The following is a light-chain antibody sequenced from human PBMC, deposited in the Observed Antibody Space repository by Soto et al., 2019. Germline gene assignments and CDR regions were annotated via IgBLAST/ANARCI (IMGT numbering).Light chain of an antibody. CDR1: QGIRSY. CDR2: GAS. Sequence: DIQLTQSPFFLSASVGDRVTITCRASQGIRSYLAWYQQRPGKAPELLIYGASTLRTGVASRFSGSGSGTEFTLTISSLQPEDFATYFCQQLNIFPPLFTFVPGTKVDIK. J-gene: IGKJ3*01. CDR3: QQLNIFPPLFT. V-gene: IGKV1-9*01.